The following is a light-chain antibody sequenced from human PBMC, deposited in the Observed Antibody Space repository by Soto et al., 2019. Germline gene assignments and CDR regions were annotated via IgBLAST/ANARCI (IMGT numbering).Light chain of an antibody. CDR3: QQSYTVPLT. CDR2: AAS. J-gene: IGKJ4*01. V-gene: IGKV1-39*01. Sequence: DIAMTQSPSSLSASVGDRVTIACRASQSINSNLNWYQQKPGKAPKVLIYAASNLQSGVPSRFSGGGFGTDFSLTISSLQPEDFATYYCQQSYTVPLTFGGGTKVEIK. CDR1: QSINSN.